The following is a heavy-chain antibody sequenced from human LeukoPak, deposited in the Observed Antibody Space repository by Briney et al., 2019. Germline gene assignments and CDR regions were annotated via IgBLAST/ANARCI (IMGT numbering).Heavy chain of an antibody. CDR2: IYYSGST. D-gene: IGHD3-16*01. J-gene: IGHJ3*02. CDR1: GGSISSYY. Sequence: SETLSLTCTVSGGSISSYYWSWIRQPPGKGLEWIGYIYYSGSTNYNPSLKSRVTISVDTSKNQFSLKLSSVTAADTAVYYCARGRTVITFGGVISRDAFDIWGQGTMVTVSS. CDR3: ARGRTVITFGGVISRDAFDI. V-gene: IGHV4-59*12.